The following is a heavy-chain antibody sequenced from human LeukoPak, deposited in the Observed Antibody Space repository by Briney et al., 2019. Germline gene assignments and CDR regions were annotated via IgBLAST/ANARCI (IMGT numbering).Heavy chain of an antibody. CDR2: INHSGST. V-gene: IGHV4-34*01. D-gene: IGHD5-24*01. J-gene: IGHJ3*02. CDR1: GGSISSYY. Sequence: PSETLSLTCTVSGGSISSYYWSWIRQPPGKGLEWIGEINHSGSTNYNPSLKSRVTISVDTSKNQFSLKLSSVTAADTAVYYCARGFRGYIAFDIWGQGTMVTVSS. CDR3: ARGFRGYIAFDI.